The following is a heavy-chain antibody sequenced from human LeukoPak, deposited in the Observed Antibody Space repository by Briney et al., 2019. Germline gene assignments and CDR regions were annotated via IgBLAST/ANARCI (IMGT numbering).Heavy chain of an antibody. V-gene: IGHV4-39*07. J-gene: IGHJ4*02. Sequence: SETLSLTCTVSGGSISSSSYYWSWIRQPPGKGLEWIGEINHSGSTNYNPSLKSRVTISVDTSKNQFSLKLSSVTAADTAVYYCARKRGYLTLGYWGQGALVTVSS. D-gene: IGHD5-12*01. CDR1: GGSISSSSYY. CDR3: ARKRGYLTLGY. CDR2: INHSGST.